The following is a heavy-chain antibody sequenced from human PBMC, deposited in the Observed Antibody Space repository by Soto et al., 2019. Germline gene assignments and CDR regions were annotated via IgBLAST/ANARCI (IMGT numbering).Heavy chain of an antibody. J-gene: IGHJ4*02. V-gene: IGHV3-7*01. CDR3: ENWGGGDSEY. CDR2: VNEDGSEK. D-gene: IGHD3-16*01. CDR1: GFTFSSYY. Sequence: GGSLRLSCAASGFTFSSYYMSWVRQAQGKGLEWVANVNEDGSEKYYVDSVKGRFTVSRDNAKNSLYLQMNSLRAEDTAVYYRENWGGGDSEYWGQGTLVTVSS.